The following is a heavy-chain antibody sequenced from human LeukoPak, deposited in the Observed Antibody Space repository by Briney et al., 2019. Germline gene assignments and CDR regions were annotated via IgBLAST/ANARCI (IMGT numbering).Heavy chain of an antibody. CDR1: GGTFSSYA. CDR2: IIPIFGTA. J-gene: IGHJ4*02. Sequence: ASVKVSCKASGGTFSSYAISWVRQAPGQGLEWMGGIIPIFGTANYAQKFQGRVTITTDESTSTAYMELSGLRSEDTAVYYCARTAHNYYDSSGYYGYLDYWGQGTLVTVSS. CDR3: ARTAHNYYDSSGYYGYLDY. D-gene: IGHD3-22*01. V-gene: IGHV1-69*05.